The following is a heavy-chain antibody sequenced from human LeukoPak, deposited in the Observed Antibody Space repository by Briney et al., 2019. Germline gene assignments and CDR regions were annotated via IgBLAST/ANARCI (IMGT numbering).Heavy chain of an antibody. CDR2: FDPEDGET. CDR1: GYTLTELS. Sequence: LGASVKVSCKVSGYTLTELSMHWVRQAPGKGLEWMGGFDPEDGETIYAQKFQGRVTMTEDTSTDIAYMELSSLRSEDTAVYYCATYIVVVTAIQYYFDYWGQGTLVTVSS. CDR3: ATYIVVVTAIQYYFDY. D-gene: IGHD2-21*02. J-gene: IGHJ4*02. V-gene: IGHV1-24*01.